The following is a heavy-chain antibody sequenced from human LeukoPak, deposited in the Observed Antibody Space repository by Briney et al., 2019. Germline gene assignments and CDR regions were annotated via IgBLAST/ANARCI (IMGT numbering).Heavy chain of an antibody. CDR2: IYYTGST. Sequence: SETLSLTCTVSGGSVSSGSYYWSWIRQPPGKGLEWIGYIYYTGSTNYNPSLKSRVTISVDPSKNQFSLKLSSVTAADTAVYYCARVPGGGTAANWGQGTMVTVSS. CDR1: GGSVSSGSYY. J-gene: IGHJ3*01. V-gene: IGHV4-61*01. CDR3: ARVPGGGTAAN. D-gene: IGHD1-7*01.